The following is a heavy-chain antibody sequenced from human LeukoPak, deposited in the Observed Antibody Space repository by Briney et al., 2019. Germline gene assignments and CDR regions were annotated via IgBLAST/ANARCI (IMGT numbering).Heavy chain of an antibody. V-gene: IGHV3-30*18. Sequence: GGSLRLSCAASGFTFSSYGMHWVRQAPGKGLDWVAVISNDRSKKYYADSVKGRFTISRDNSKNTLSLQVSSLRTEDTAVYYCAKDRYSYAFEYSDSWGQGTLVTVSS. J-gene: IGHJ4*02. CDR2: ISNDRSKK. CDR1: GFTFSSYG. D-gene: IGHD5-18*01. CDR3: AKDRYSYAFEYSDS.